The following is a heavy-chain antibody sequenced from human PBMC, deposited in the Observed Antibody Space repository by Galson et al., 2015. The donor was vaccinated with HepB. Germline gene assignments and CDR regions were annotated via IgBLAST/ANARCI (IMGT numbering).Heavy chain of an antibody. D-gene: IGHD6-19*01. CDR1: GFTFSSYG. CDR2: ISYDGSNK. Sequence: SLRLSCAASGFTFSSYGMHWVRQAPGKGLEWVAVISYDGSNKYYADSVKGRFTISRDNSKNTLYLQMNSLRAEDTAVYYCAKANRVAGTPYESDYYYGMDVWGQGTTVTVSS. V-gene: IGHV3-30*18. CDR3: AKANRVAGTPYESDYYYGMDV. J-gene: IGHJ6*02.